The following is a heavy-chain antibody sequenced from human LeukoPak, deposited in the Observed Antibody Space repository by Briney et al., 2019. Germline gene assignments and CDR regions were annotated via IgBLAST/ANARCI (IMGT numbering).Heavy chain of an antibody. CDR1: GGSISSYY. V-gene: IGHV4-59*01. D-gene: IGHD3-10*01. J-gene: IGHJ5*02. CDR3: ARVVDYYGSGSYYITPGWFDP. CDR2: IYYSGST. Sequence: PSETLSLTCTVSGGSISSYYWSWIRQPPGKGLEWIGYIYYSGSTNYNPSLKSRVTISVDTSKNQFSLKLSSVTAADTAMYYCARVVDYYGSGSYYITPGWFDPWGQGTLVTVSS.